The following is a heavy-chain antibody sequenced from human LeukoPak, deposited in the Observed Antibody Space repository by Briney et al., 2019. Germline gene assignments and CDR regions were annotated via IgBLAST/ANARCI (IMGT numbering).Heavy chain of an antibody. V-gene: IGHV1-18*01. J-gene: IGHJ4*02. CDR1: GYTFTNFG. CDR2: ISAYNGNP. D-gene: IGHD1-1*01. Sequence: GASVKVSCKASGYTFTNFGVAWVRQAPGQGLEWMAWISAYNGNPNYAQKFQGRVTMTTDTSTSTAYMELRNLTSDETAVYFCARGGGTRVYYFDYWGQGILVTVSS. CDR3: ARGGGTRVYYFDY.